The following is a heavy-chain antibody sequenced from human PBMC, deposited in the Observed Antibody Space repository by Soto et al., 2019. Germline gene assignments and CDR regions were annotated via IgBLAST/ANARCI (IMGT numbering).Heavy chain of an antibody. Sequence: GGSLSFSCAASGFTFSSYAMHWVRQAPGKGLEWVAVISYDGSNKYYADSVKGRFTISRDNSKNTLYLQMNSLRAEDTAVYYCARDGTTVTTFLGIRSGRDRGLKDASYFDYWGQGTLVTVSS. CDR3: ARDGTTVTTFLGIRSGRDRGLKDASYFDY. CDR2: ISYDGSNK. V-gene: IGHV3-30-3*01. D-gene: IGHD4-4*01. CDR1: GFTFSSYA. J-gene: IGHJ4*02.